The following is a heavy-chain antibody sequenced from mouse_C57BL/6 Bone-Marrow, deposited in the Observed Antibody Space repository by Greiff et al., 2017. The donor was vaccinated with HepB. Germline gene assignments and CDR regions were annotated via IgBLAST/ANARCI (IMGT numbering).Heavy chain of an antibody. J-gene: IGHJ2*01. CDR3: ARGDY. Sequence: EVQVVESGGDLVKPGGSLKLSCAASGFTFSSYAMSWVRQTPEKRLEWVATISDGGSYTYYPDNVKGRFTISRDNAKNNLYLQMSHLKSEDTAMYYCARGDYWGQGTTLTVSS. V-gene: IGHV5-4*01. CDR2: ISDGGSYT. CDR1: GFTFSSYA.